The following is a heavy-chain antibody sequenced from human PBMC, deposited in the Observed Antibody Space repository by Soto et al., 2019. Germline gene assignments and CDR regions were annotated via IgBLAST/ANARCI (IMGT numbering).Heavy chain of an antibody. CDR1: GFTFSSYS. Sequence: GGSLRLSCAASGFTFSSYSMNWVRQAPGKGLEWVSYISSSSSTIYYADSVKGRFTISRDNAKNSLYLQMNSLRAEDTAVYYCARDGYGDYENYWGQGTLVTVSS. J-gene: IGHJ4*02. CDR2: ISSSSSTI. V-gene: IGHV3-48*01. D-gene: IGHD4-17*01. CDR3: ARDGYGDYENY.